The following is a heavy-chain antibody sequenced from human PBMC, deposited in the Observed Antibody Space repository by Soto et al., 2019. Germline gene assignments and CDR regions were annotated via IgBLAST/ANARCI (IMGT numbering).Heavy chain of an antibody. CDR1: GGSLSNYY. V-gene: IGHV4-59*08. Sequence: QVQLQESGPGLVKPSETLSLTCTVSGGSLSNYYWSWIRQPPGKGLEWVGYMFNGGSANYNPSLKRRVAISEDMSQNQFSLKLTSVTAADTAVYYCARHGAIYSNSWYDFDYWGQGTLVTVSS. J-gene: IGHJ4*02. D-gene: IGHD5-18*01. CDR2: MFNGGSA. CDR3: ARHGAIYSNSWYDFDY.